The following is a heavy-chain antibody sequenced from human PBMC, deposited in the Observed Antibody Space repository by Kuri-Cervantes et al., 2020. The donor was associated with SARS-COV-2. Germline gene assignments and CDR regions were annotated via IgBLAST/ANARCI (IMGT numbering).Heavy chain of an antibody. V-gene: IGHV4-38-2*01. CDR2: MSHSGST. CDR1: AYSIRSDYY. J-gene: IGHJ4*02. D-gene: IGHD6-13*01. Sequence: SETLSLTCAVSAYSIRSDYYWGWNRQPPGKGLEWTGSMSHSGSTSYNPSLKSRVTISVDTSKNQFSLKLSSVTAADTAVYYCALNTHSTRVTGGFDYWGQGTLVTVSS. CDR3: ALNTHSTRVTGGFDY.